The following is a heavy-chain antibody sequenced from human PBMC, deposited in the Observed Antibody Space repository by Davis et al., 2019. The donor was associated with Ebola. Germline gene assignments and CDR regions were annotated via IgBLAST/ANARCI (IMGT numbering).Heavy chain of an antibody. CDR2: IYYSGST. Sequence: MPSETLSLTCTVSARSLSSYYWSWIRQPPGKGLEWIGYIYYSGSTNYNPSLKSRVTISVDTSKNQFSLKLSSVTAADTAVYYCARVGIAAAGSEGLDYWGQGTLVTVSS. CDR3: ARVGIAAAGSEGLDY. CDR1: ARSLSSYY. V-gene: IGHV4-59*08. D-gene: IGHD6-13*01. J-gene: IGHJ4*02.